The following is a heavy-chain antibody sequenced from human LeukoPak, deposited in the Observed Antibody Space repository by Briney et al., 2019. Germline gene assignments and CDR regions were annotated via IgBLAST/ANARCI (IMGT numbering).Heavy chain of an antibody. CDR1: GYTFTSYG. J-gene: IGHJ4*02. CDR2: ISAYNGNT. V-gene: IGHV1-18*01. D-gene: IGHD3-3*01. CDR3: ARISLVGYYDFWSGYIHYDY. Sequence: GASVKVSCKASGYTFTSYGISWVRQAPGQGLAWMGWISAYNGNTNYAQKLQGRVTMTTDTSTSTAYMELRSLRSDDTAVYYCARISLVGYYDFWSGYIHYDYWGQGTLVTVSS.